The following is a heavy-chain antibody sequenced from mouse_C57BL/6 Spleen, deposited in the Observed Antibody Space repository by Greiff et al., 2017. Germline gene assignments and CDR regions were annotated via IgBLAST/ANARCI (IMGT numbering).Heavy chain of an antibody. Sequence: EVQGVESGGGLVKPGGSLKLSCAASGFTFSSYAMSWVRQTPEKRLEWVATISDGGSYTYYPDNVKGRFTSSGDNAKTNLYLQMSHLKAEDTAMYYYARTTTVVATYWYFDVWGTGTTVTVSS. CDR3: ARTTTVVATYWYFDV. D-gene: IGHD1-1*01. CDR2: ISDGGSYT. CDR1: GFTFSSYA. V-gene: IGHV5-4*01. J-gene: IGHJ1*03.